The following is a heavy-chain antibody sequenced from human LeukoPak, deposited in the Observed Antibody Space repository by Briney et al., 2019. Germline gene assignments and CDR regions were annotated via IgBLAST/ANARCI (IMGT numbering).Heavy chain of an antibody. CDR1: GFTFSGYW. J-gene: IGHJ4*02. D-gene: IGHD3-10*01. V-gene: IGHV3-74*01. CDR3: VKGFLGPDY. CDR2: INNDGTNT. Sequence: GGSLRLSCAASGFTFSGYWMHWVRQAPGKGLVWVSRINNDGTNTVYADSVKGRFTISRDNARNTLYLQMSSLRVEDTAVYYCVKGFLGPDYWGQGSLVIVSS.